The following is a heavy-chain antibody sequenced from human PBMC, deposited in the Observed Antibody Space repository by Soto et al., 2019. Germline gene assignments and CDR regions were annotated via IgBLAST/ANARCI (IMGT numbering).Heavy chain of an antibody. Sequence: GGSLRLSCAASGFPFSTFGMHWVRQSPGKGLEWVAVIWNGRNSEDYADSVKGRFTISRDNGKNSLFLQMNSLRDEDTAVYYCARVVVVIPPGYYYAMDVWGQGTTVTVSS. CDR1: GFPFSTFG. V-gene: IGHV3-33*01. J-gene: IGHJ6*02. D-gene: IGHD3-22*01. CDR2: IWNGRNSE. CDR3: ARVVVVIPPGYYYAMDV.